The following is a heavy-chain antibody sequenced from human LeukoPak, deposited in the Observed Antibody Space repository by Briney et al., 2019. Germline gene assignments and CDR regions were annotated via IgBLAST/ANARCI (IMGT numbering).Heavy chain of an antibody. V-gene: IGHV4-39*01. CDR1: GDSISSSSYY. CDR3: ARGHGSGGSPTYYYYYMEV. Sequence: PSETLSLTCTVSGDSISSSSYYWGWIRQPPGKGLEWIGTIYYSGATYYNPSLRSRVTISVDTSKNQFSLKLSSVTAADTAVYYCARGHGSGGSPTYYYYYMEVWGKGTLVTVSS. J-gene: IGHJ6*03. CDR2: IYYSGAT. D-gene: IGHD2-15*01.